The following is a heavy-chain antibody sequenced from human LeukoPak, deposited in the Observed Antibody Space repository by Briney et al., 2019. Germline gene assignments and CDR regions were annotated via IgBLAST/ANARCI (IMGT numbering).Heavy chain of an antibody. CDR1: GGSISNYY. CDR3: ARDRGVMGFDS. J-gene: IGHJ4*02. Sequence: SETLSLTCTVSGGSISNYYWSWIRQSPGKGLEWIGYIYYNGESNYNPSLKSRVTISVDTSKNQFALRLTSVSAADTAAYYCARDRGVMGFDSWGQGTLVTVSS. D-gene: IGHD3-10*01. V-gene: IGHV4-59*01. CDR2: IYYNGES.